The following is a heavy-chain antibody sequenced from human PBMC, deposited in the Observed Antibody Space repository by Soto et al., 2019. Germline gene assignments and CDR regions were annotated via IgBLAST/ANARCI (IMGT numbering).Heavy chain of an antibody. CDR1: GGSISSSSYY. J-gene: IGHJ5*02. Sequence: QLQLQESGPGLVKPSETLSLTCTVSGGSISSSSYYWGWIRQPPGKGLEWIGSIYYSGSTYYNPSLKSRVTISVDTSKNQFSLKLSSVTAADTAVYYCARPFYCSGGSCSLWFDPWGQGTLVTVSS. CDR2: IYYSGST. V-gene: IGHV4-39*01. CDR3: ARPFYCSGGSCSLWFDP. D-gene: IGHD2-15*01.